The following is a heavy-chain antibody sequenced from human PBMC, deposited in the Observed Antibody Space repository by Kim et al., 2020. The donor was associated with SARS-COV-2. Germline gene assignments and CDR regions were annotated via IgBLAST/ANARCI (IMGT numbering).Heavy chain of an antibody. V-gene: IGHV3-30*02. D-gene: IGHD2-8*02. CDR3: AKAPGPDYYGMDV. Sequence: YADSVKGRFTITRDNAKNTLYLQMNSLRAEDRAVYYCAKAPGPDYYGMDVWGQGTTVTVSS. J-gene: IGHJ6*02.